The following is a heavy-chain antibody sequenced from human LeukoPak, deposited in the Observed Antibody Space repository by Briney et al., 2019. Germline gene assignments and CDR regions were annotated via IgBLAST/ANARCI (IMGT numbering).Heavy chain of an antibody. D-gene: IGHD3-16*01. Sequence: SETLSLTCAVYGGSFSGYYWSWIRQPPGKGLEWIGEINHSGSTNYNPSLKSRVTISVDTSKNQFSLKLSSVTAADTAVYYCARVRPGFRMIRAFDIWGQGTMVTVSS. J-gene: IGHJ3*02. CDR1: GGSFSGYY. CDR3: ARVRPGFRMIRAFDI. CDR2: INHSGST. V-gene: IGHV4-34*01.